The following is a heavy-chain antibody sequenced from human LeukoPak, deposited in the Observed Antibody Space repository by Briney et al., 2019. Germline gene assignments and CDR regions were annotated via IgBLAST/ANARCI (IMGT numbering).Heavy chain of an antibody. CDR2: IQYDGSKK. CDR1: GFTFSSNG. D-gene: IGHD3-10*01. Sequence: PGGSLRLSCVAPGFTFSSNGMHWVRQAPGKGLEWVTFIQYDGSKKYYADSVKGRFTISRDNSKNTLYLEMNSLRAEDTAVYYCAKDTGSYYDYWGQGILVTVSS. J-gene: IGHJ4*02. CDR3: AKDTGSYYDY. V-gene: IGHV3-30*02.